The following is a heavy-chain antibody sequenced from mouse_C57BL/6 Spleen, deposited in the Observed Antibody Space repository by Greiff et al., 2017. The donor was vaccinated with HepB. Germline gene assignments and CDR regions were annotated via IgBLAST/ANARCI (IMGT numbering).Heavy chain of an antibody. CDR1: GYTFTSYW. CDR3: ARGYYGSSYSAWFAY. CDR2: IYPSDSET. J-gene: IGHJ3*01. D-gene: IGHD1-1*01. Sequence: VQLQQPGAELVRPGSSVKLSCKASGYTFTSYWMDWVKQRPGQGLEWIGNIYPSDSETHYNQKFKDKATLTVDKSSSTAYMQLSSLTSEDSAVYYCARGYYGSSYSAWFAYWGQGTLVTVSA. V-gene: IGHV1-61*01.